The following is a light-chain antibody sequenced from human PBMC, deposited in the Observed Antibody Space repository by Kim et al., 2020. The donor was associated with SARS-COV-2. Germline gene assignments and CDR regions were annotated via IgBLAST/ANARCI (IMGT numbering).Light chain of an antibody. CDR1: YSNIGSNS. CDR2: YTN. J-gene: IGLJ2*01. V-gene: IGLV1-44*01. CDR3: ASWEHGPSPVV. Sequence: GQTVTISCYGGYSNIGSNSVNWYQQVPGTAPQLLIHYTNQRPSGVPDRFSGSKSGTSASLAISGLQSEDEADYYCASWEHGPSPVVFGGGTQLTVL.